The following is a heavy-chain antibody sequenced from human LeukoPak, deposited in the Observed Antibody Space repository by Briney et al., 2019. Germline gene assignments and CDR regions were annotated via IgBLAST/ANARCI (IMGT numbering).Heavy chain of an antibody. CDR1: GYSISSGYY. J-gene: IGHJ4*02. CDR2: IYHTGST. Sequence: SETLSLTCAVSGYSISSGYYWWCLRQPPGKRLEWIGTIYHTGSTYYNTSLKSRVTISVDTSKKQFSLELTSVTAADSAVYYCARSGDCYNPNYWGEGTLVTVSS. V-gene: IGHV4-38-2*01. CDR3: ARSGDCYNPNY. D-gene: IGHD2-21*01.